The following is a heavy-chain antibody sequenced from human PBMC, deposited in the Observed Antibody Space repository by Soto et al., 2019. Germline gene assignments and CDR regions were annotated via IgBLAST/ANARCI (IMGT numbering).Heavy chain of an antibody. Sequence: EVQLVESGGGLVQPGGSLRLSCAASGFTFSGSSMNWIRQAPGKGLEWISYINTLSTTMYYADSVKGRFSISRDNAKNSLYLQMNSPRADDTAIYYCTGGGVSSGPGYWGQGTLVTVSS. V-gene: IGHV3-48*01. CDR2: INTLSTTM. CDR1: GFTFSGSS. D-gene: IGHD3-22*01. J-gene: IGHJ4*02. CDR3: TGGGVSSGPGY.